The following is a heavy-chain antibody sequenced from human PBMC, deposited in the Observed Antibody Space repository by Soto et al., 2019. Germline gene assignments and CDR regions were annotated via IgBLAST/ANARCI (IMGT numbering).Heavy chain of an antibody. Sequence: SETLSLTCTVSGGSISSGGYYWSWIRQHPGTGLEWIGHISYSGSTYYNTSLKSRVTISVDTSKNQFSLKLSSVTAADTAVYYCARSGYSYGPNPLLYWGQGTLVTVS. CDR1: GGSISSGGYY. CDR3: ARSGYSYGPNPLLY. D-gene: IGHD5-18*01. CDR2: ISYSGST. V-gene: IGHV4-31*03. J-gene: IGHJ4*02.